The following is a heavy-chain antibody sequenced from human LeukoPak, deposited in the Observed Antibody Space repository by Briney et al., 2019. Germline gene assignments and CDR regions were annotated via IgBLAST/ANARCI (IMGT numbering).Heavy chain of an antibody. D-gene: IGHD3-22*01. CDR1: GFTFSSYS. V-gene: IGHV3-48*01. Sequence: GGSLRLSCAASGFTFSSYSMNWVRQAPGKGLEWVSYISSSSSTICYADSVKGRFTISRDKAKSTLYLQMNSLRAEDTAVYYCARGYYDSSGYFCADYWGQGTLVTVSS. CDR2: ISSSSSTI. CDR3: ARGYYDSSGYFCADY. J-gene: IGHJ4*02.